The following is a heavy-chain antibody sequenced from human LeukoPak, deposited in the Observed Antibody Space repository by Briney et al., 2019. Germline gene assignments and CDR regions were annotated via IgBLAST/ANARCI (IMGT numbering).Heavy chain of an antibody. D-gene: IGHD3-22*01. J-gene: IGHJ4*02. CDR1: GGTFSSYA. CDR3: ASRPYYYDSSGSLDY. Sequence: SVKVSCKASGGTFSSYAISWVRRAPGQGLEWMGGIIPIFGTANYAQKFQGRITITADESTSTAYMELSSLRSEDTAVYYCASRPYYYDSSGSLDYWGQGTLVTVSS. CDR2: IIPIFGTA. V-gene: IGHV1-69*01.